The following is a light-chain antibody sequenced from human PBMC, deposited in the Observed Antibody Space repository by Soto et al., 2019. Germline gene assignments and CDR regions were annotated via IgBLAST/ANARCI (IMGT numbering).Light chain of an antibody. Sequence: DIQMTQSPSTLSASVGDRVTITCRASQSISSWLAWYQQKPGKAPKLLIYKASILESGVPSRFSGSGSGTEFTLTISSMQPDDFATYYCQQYKSSSWTFGQGTKVEIK. V-gene: IGKV1-5*03. CDR1: QSISSW. CDR3: QQYKSSSWT. CDR2: KAS. J-gene: IGKJ1*01.